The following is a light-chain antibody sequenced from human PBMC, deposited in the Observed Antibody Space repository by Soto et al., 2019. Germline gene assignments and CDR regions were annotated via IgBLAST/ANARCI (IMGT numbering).Light chain of an antibody. Sequence: QSALTQPPSASGSPGQSVTISCTGTSSDVGGYNYVSWYQQHPGKAPKLMIYEVNKRPSGVPDRFSGSKSGNTASLTVSGLQAEDEDDYYCSSYGGSSNLVFGGGTKLTVL. V-gene: IGLV2-8*01. CDR1: SSDVGGYNY. CDR2: EVN. CDR3: SSYGGSSNLV. J-gene: IGLJ2*01.